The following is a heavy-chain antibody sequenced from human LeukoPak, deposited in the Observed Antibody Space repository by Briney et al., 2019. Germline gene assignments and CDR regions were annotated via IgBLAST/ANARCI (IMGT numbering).Heavy chain of an antibody. CDR2: ISTTSDTI. CDR1: GFTFSSYG. J-gene: IGHJ4*02. D-gene: IGHD4-17*01. CDR3: ARDLYGDYFAY. Sequence: GGSLRLSCAASGFTFSSYGMHWVRQAPGKGLEWVSYISTTSDTIYYADSVKGRFTISRDNAKNSLFLQMSSLRAEDTAVYYCARDLYGDYFAYWGQGTLVTVSS. V-gene: IGHV3-48*01.